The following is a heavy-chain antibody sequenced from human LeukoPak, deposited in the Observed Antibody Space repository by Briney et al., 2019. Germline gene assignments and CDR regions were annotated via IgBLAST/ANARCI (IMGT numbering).Heavy chain of an antibody. CDR3: ARRAYDSSGPWFLDY. CDR2: INSDGTRT. CDR1: GFTFSTYW. Sequence: GTSLRLSCAASGFTFSTYWMHWVRQAPGKGLVWVARINSDGTRTNYADFVKGRFTISRDNAKNTLFLQMYSLRADDTAVYYCARRAYDSSGPWFLDYWGQGTLVTVSS. D-gene: IGHD3-22*01. V-gene: IGHV3-74*01. J-gene: IGHJ4*02.